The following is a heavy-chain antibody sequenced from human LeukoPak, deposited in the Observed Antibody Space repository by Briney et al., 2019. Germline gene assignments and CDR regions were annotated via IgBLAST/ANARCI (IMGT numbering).Heavy chain of an antibody. CDR3: ARQTGSGLFILP. CDR1: GGSITSSSYY. Sequence: SETLSLTCTVSGGSITSSSYYWGWIRQPPGKGLEWIGSVYYSGSTYYNPSLKSRVTMSVDTSKNQFSLKLTSVTAADTAVYYCARQTGSGLFILPGGQGTLVTVSS. D-gene: IGHD3/OR15-3a*01. V-gene: IGHV4-39*01. J-gene: IGHJ4*02. CDR2: VYYSGST.